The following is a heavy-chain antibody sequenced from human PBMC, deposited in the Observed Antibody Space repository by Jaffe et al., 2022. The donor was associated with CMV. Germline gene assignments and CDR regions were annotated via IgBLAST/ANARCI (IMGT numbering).Heavy chain of an antibody. J-gene: IGHJ4*02. V-gene: IGHV4-59*08. CDR3: ARQKSRNNYFDY. CDR2: IYYSGST. CDR1: GGSISSYY. Sequence: QVQLQESGPGLVKPSETLSLTCTVSGGSISSYYWSWIRQPPGKGLEWIGYIYYSGSTNYNPSLKSRVTISVDTSKNQFSLKLSSVTAADTAVYYCARQKSRNNYFDYWGQGTLVTVSS.